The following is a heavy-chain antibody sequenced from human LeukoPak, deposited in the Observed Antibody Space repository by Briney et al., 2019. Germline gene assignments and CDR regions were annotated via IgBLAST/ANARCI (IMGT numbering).Heavy chain of an antibody. V-gene: IGHV1-69*13. CDR1: GGTFSSYA. D-gene: IGHD5-24*01. CDR2: IIPIFGTA. J-gene: IGHJ4*02. Sequence: SVKVSCKASGGTFSSYAISWVRQAPGQGLEWMGGIIPIFGTANYAQKFQGRATITADESTSTAYMELSSLRSEDTAVYYCARGGDGYNYEGDYWGQGTLVTVSS. CDR3: ARGGDGYNYEGDY.